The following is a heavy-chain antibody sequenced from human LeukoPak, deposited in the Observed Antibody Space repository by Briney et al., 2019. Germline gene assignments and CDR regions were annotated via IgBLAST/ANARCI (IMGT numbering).Heavy chain of an antibody. CDR2: IYPGDSDT. CDR1: GYSFTSYW. V-gene: IGHV5-51*01. J-gene: IGHJ5*02. D-gene: IGHD6-13*01. Sequence: GESLKISCKGSGYSFTSYWIGWVRQMPGKGLEWMGIIYPGDSDTRYSPSFQGRVTISADKSISTAYLQWSSLKASDTAMYYCARSPRSVLVYNWFDPWGQGTLVTVSS. CDR3: ARSPRSVLVYNWFDP.